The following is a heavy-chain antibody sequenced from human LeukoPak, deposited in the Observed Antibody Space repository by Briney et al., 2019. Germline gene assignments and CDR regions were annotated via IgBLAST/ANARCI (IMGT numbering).Heavy chain of an antibody. CDR3: ARDSGYYYGSEVQLVGDAFDI. D-gene: IGHD3-10*01. V-gene: IGHV4-31*11. J-gene: IGHJ3*02. Sequence: SEALSLTCAVYGGSFSGYYWSWIRQHPGKGLEWIGYIYYSGSTYYNPSLKSRVTISVDTSKNQFSLKLSSVTAADTAVYYCARDSGYYYGSEVQLVGDAFDIWGQGAMVTVSS. CDR2: IYYSGST. CDR1: GGSFSGYY.